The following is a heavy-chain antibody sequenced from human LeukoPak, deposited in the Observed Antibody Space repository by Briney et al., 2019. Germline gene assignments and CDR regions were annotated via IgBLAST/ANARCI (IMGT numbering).Heavy chain of an antibody. J-gene: IGHJ6*02. D-gene: IGHD2-15*01. CDR2: IYSGGST. CDR1: GFTVSSNY. Sequence: GGSLRLSCAASGFTVSSNYMGWVRQAPGKGLEWVSVIYSGGSTDYADSVKGRFTISRDNSRNTLYLQMNTLRAEDTAVYYCAREPSDIALDVWGQGTTVTVSS. CDR3: AREPSDIALDV. V-gene: IGHV3-53*01.